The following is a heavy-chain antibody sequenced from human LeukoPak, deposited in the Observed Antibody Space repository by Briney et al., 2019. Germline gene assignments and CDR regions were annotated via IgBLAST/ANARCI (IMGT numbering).Heavy chain of an antibody. CDR2: ISGSGGST. Sequence: GGSLRLSCAASGFTFSSYAMSWVRQAPGKGLEWVSAISGSGGSTYYADSVKGRFTISRDNSKNTLYLQMNSLRAEDTAVYHCAKPGCSFTTCYNNFWGQGTLVTVSS. D-gene: IGHD2-2*02. CDR3: AKPGCSFTTCYNNF. V-gene: IGHV3-23*01. J-gene: IGHJ4*02. CDR1: GFTFSSYA.